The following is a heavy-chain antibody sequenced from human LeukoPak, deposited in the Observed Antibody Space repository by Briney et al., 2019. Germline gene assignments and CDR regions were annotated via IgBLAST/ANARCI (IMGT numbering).Heavy chain of an antibody. V-gene: IGHV3-30*03. CDR3: ARVIAVGAAFDAFDI. CDR1: GFTFSSYG. CDR2: ISYDGSNK. Sequence: GRSLRLSCAASGFTFSSYGMHWVRQAPGKGLEWVAVISYDGSNKYYADSVKGRFTISRDNSKNTLYLQMNSLRAEDTAVYYCARVIAVGAAFDAFDIWGQGTMVTVSS. J-gene: IGHJ3*02. D-gene: IGHD2-15*01.